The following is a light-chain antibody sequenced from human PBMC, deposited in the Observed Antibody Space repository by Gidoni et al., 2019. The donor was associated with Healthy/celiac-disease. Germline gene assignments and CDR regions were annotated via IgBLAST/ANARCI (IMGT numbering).Light chain of an antibody. J-gene: IGKJ1*01. CDR2: WAS. CDR3: QQYYNTLWT. CDR1: QSVLYSSNNKNY. V-gene: IGKV4-1*01. Sequence: DIVMTQSPDSLAVSLGERATINCKSSQSVLYSSNNKNYLAWYQQKPGQPPKLLLFWASTRESGVPDRFSGSGSGTDFTFTISSLQAEDVAVYYCQQYYNTLWTFGQGTKVEIK.